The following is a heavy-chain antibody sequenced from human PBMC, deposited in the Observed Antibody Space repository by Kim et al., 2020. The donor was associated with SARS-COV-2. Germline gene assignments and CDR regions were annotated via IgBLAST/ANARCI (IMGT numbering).Heavy chain of an antibody. CDR1: GYSFTSYW. V-gene: IGHV5-10-1*01. D-gene: IGHD3-22*01. CDR2: IDPSDSYT. Sequence: GESLKISCKGSGYSFTSYWISWVRQMPGKGLEWMGRIDPSDSYTNYSPSFQGHVTISADKSISTAYLQWSSLKASDTAMYYCAIETDSSGYYYYYGMDVWGQGTTVTVSS. J-gene: IGHJ6*02. CDR3: AIETDSSGYYYYYGMDV.